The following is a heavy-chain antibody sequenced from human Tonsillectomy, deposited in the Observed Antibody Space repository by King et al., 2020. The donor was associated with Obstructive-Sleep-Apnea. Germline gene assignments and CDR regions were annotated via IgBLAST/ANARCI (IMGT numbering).Heavy chain of an antibody. J-gene: IGHJ4*02. CDR3: ARGKQRTFDY. D-gene: IGHD1/OR15-1a*01. CDR2: IYYSGST. CDR1: GGSISSSSYY. V-gene: IGHV4-39*07. Sequence: QLQESGPGLVKPSETLSLTCTVSGGSISSSSYYWGWIRQPSGKGLEWIGSIYYSGSTYYNPSLKSRVTISVDTSKNQFSLKLSSVTAADTAVYYCARGKQRTFDYWGQGTLVTVSS.